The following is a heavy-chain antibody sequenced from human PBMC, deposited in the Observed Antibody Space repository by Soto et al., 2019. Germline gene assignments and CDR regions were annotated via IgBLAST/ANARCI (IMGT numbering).Heavy chain of an antibody. CDR3: ARSSPVAGGFDY. D-gene: IGHD6-19*01. J-gene: IGHJ4*02. Sequence: SATLSLTCPVSGGSISNYYWSWIRQAPGKGLEWIGYIYYTTNYNPSLKSRVTISADTSKNQISLKLTSVTAADTAVYYCARSSPVAGGFDYWGQGTLVTVSS. CDR2: IYYTT. CDR1: GGSISNYY. V-gene: IGHV4-59*01.